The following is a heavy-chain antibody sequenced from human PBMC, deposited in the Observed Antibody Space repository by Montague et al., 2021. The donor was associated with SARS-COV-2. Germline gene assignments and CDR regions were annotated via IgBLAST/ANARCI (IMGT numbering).Heavy chain of an antibody. V-gene: IGHV3-9*01. CDR3: AKDMGSRVYYYSSGFEATGGYGMDV. CDR2: ISWPSGSI. CDR1: GFTFGAYV. D-gene: IGHD3-22*01. Sequence: SLRLSCAASGFTFGAYVMHWVRQAPGKGLEWVSGISWPSGSIGYADSVKGRFTISRDNAKNSLYLQMNRLRAEYTALYYCAKDMGSRVYYYSSGFEATGGYGMDVWGQGTTVTVSS. J-gene: IGHJ6*02.